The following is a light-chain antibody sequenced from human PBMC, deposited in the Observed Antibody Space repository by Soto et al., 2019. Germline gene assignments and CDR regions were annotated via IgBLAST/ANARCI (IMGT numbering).Light chain of an antibody. CDR3: CSYGGINIL. J-gene: IGLJ2*01. CDR1: SSDVGDYNY. V-gene: IGLV2-14*01. CDR2: EVS. Sequence: QSALTQPASVSASPGQSITISCTGTSSDVGDYNYVSWYQQHPGKAPELMIYEVSNRPSGVSNRFSGSKSGNTASLTISGLQAEDEADYYCCSYGGINILFGGGTKLTVL.